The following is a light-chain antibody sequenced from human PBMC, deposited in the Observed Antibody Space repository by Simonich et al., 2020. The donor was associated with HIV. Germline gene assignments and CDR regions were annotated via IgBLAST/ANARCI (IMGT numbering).Light chain of an antibody. CDR1: QSVSSY. J-gene: IGKJ2*01. V-gene: IGKV3-11*01. Sequence: EIVLTQSPATLSLSPGERATLSCRASQSVSSYLAWYQQKPGQAPRLLIYDASNRATGIPARFSGSGSGTDFTLTISSMQSEDFAVYYCQQYDTWPYTFAQGTKLEIK. CDR2: DAS. CDR3: QQYDTWPYT.